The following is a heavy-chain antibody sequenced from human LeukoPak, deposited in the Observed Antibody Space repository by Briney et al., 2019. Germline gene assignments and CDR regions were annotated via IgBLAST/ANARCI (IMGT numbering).Heavy chain of an antibody. Sequence: PSETLSLTCTVSGGSISSYYWSWIRQPPGKGLEWIGYIYYSGSTNYNPSLKSRVTISVDTSKNQFSLKLSSVTAADTAVYYCARLWFGEPSLDCWGQGTLVTVSS. D-gene: IGHD3-10*01. J-gene: IGHJ4*02. CDR3: ARLWFGEPSLDC. CDR2: IYYSGST. V-gene: IGHV4-59*12. CDR1: GGSISSYY.